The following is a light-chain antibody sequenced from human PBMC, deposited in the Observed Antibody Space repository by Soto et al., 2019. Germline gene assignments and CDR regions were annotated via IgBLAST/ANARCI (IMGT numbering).Light chain of an antibody. CDR3: QSYDSSLSGSL. CDR2: GNN. V-gene: IGLV1-40*01. J-gene: IGLJ2*01. Sequence: QSVLTQPPSVSGAPGQRVTISCTGSSSNIGAGYDVHWYQHLPGTALKLVIFGNNNRPSGVPDRFSGSKSGTSASLAITGLQAEDEADYYCQSYDSSLSGSLFGGGTKVTVL. CDR1: SSNIGAGYD.